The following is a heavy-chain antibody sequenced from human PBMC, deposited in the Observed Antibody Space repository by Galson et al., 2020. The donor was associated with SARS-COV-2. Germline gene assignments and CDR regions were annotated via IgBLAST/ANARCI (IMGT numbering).Heavy chain of an antibody. V-gene: IGHV1-8*01. J-gene: IGHJ6*02. CDR2: MNPNSGNT. CDR3: ARGDASSSWYLYYYYYGMDV. D-gene: IGHD6-13*01. Sequence: ASVKVSCKASGYTFTSYDINWVRQATGQGLEWMGWMNPNSGNTGYAQKFQGRVTMTRNTSISTAYMELSSLRSEDTAVYYCARGDASSSWYLYYYYYGMDVWGQGTTVTVSS. CDR1: GYTFTSYD.